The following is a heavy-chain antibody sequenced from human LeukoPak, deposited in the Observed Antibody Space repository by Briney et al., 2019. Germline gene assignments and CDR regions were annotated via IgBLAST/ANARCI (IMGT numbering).Heavy chain of an antibody. CDR3: ARPLGNGYSYWYFDL. D-gene: IGHD3-22*01. J-gene: IGHJ2*01. V-gene: IGHV4-59*01. Sequence: SETLSLTCTVSGDSISSYYWSWTRQPPGKGLEWIGYIYYSGSTRNHPSLQSRVTISIDTSKNQISLKLSSVTAADTAVYYCARPLGNGYSYWYFDLWGRGTLVTVSS. CDR1: GDSISSYY. CDR2: IYYSGST.